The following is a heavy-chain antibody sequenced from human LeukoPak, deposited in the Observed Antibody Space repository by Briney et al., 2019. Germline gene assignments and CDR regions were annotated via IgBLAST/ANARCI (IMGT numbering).Heavy chain of an antibody. J-gene: IGHJ4*02. CDR3: AREDAGGTYSFDY. Sequence: SGGSLRLSCAASGFTFRNYAMYWVRQAPGRGLEWAAVVSFDGNTTFYSDSVKGRFAISRDNSKNTLYLQMDSLTAEDTAVYYCAREDAGGTYSFDYWGQGTLVTVSS. V-gene: IGHV3-30*09. CDR1: GFTFRNYA. D-gene: IGHD1-26*01. CDR2: VSFDGNTT.